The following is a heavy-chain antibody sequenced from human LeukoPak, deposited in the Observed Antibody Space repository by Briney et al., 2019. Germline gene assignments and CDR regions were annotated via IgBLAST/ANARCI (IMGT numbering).Heavy chain of an antibody. CDR1: GDSISSFY. J-gene: IGHJ4*02. V-gene: IGHV4-4*07. CDR2: IYTSGST. Sequence: PSETLSLTCTVSGDSISSFYWTWIRQPAGKGLEWIGRIYTSGSTNYNPSLKSRVTMSVDTSKNQFSLNLTSVTAADTAVYYCAAQPDFWGQGTLVTVSS. CDR3: AAQPDF.